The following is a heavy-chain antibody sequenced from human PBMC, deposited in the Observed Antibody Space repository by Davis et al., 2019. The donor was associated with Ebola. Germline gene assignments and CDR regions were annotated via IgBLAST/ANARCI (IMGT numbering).Heavy chain of an antibody. CDR3: AGLKVATILAYYYGMDV. CDR1: GYTFTSYG. J-gene: IGHJ6*02. D-gene: IGHD5-12*01. V-gene: IGHV1-18*01. CDR2: ISAYNGNT. Sequence: ASVKVSCKASGYTFTSYGISWVRPAPGQGLEGMGWISAYNGNTNYAPKLQGRVTMTTDTSTSTAYMELRSLRSDDTAVYYCAGLKVATILAYYYGMDVWGQGTTVTVSS.